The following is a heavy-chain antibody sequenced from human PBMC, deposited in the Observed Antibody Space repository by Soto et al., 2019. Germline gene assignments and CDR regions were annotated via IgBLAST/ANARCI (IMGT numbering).Heavy chain of an antibody. CDR3: ANIVVVPAAMGYYSYYYMDV. V-gene: IGHV3-7*01. J-gene: IGHJ6*03. CDR1: GFTFSSYW. CDR2: IKQDGSEK. Sequence: GGSLRLSCAASGFTFSSYWMSWVRQAPGKGLEWVANIKQDGSEKYYVDSVKGRFTISRDNAKNPLYLQMNSLRAEDTAVYYCANIVVVPAAMGYYSYYYMDVWGKGTTVTVSS. D-gene: IGHD2-2*01.